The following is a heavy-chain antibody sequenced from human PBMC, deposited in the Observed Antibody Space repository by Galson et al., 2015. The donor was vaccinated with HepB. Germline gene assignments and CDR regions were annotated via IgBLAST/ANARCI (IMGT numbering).Heavy chain of an antibody. CDR3: AKGEVTYYDSSGPDY. D-gene: IGHD3-22*01. J-gene: IGHJ4*02. Sequence: SGFTFSSYAMSWVRQAPGKGLEWVSAISGSGGSTYYADSVKGRFTISRDNSKNTLYLQMNSLRAEDTAVYYCAKGEVTYYDSSGPDYWGQGTLVTVSS. CDR1: GFTFSSYA. V-gene: IGHV3-23*01. CDR2: ISGSGGST.